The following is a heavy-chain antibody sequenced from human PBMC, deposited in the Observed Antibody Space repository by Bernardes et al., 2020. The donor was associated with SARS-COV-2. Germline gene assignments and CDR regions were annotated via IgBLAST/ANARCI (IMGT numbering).Heavy chain of an antibody. CDR2: ISNDGSNT. CDR3: ARDSEFDSSGWIYC. D-gene: IGHD6-19*01. Sequence: GGSLRLSCAASGFTSSNYGMHWVRQAPGKGLEWVALISNDGSNTYYADSVRGRFTISRDKSKKTLYLQINSLRPEDTAIYYCARDSEFDSSGWIYCWGKGALVTVSA. CDR1: GFTSSNYG. V-gene: IGHV3-30*03. J-gene: IGHJ4*02.